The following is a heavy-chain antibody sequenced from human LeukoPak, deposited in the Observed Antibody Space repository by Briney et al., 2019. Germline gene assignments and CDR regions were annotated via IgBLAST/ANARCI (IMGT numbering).Heavy chain of an antibody. CDR1: GGSISSYY. J-gene: IGHJ6*03. Sequence: SETLSLTCTVSGGSISSYYWSWIRQPPGKGLEWIGYIYYSGTTNYNPSLKSRVTISVDTSKNQFSLKLSSVTAADTAMYYCATAHGSDYRCYYYYQMDVWGKGTTVTVSS. V-gene: IGHV4-59*01. CDR2: IYYSGTT. CDR3: ATAHGSDYRCYYYYQMDV. D-gene: IGHD3-10*01.